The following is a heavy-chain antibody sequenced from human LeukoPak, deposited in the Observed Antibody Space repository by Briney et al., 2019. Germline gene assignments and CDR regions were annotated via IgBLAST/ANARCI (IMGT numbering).Heavy chain of an antibody. CDR3: ARGPLATYYYDSSGYYHAFDI. CDR2: INPSGGST. Sequence: ASVKVSCKASGYTFTSYYMHWVRQAPGQGLEWMGIINPSGGSTSYAQKFQGRVTMTRDTSTSTVYMELSSLRSEDTAAYYCARGPLATYYYDSSGYYHAFDIWGQGTMVTVSS. D-gene: IGHD3-22*01. J-gene: IGHJ3*02. V-gene: IGHV1-46*01. CDR1: GYTFTSYY.